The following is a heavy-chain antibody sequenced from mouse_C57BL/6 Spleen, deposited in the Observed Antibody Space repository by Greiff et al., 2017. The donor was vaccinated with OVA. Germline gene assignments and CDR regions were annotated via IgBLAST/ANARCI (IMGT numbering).Heavy chain of an antibody. CDR1: GFSLTSYA. Sequence: QVQLKESGPGLVAPSQSLSITCTVSGFSLTSYAISWVRQPPGKGLEWLGVIWTRGGTNYNSALKSRLSISKDNSKSQVFLKMNSLQTDDTARYYCARKGDTTDWYFDVWGTGTTVTVSS. D-gene: IGHD1-1*01. J-gene: IGHJ1*03. CDR2: IWTRGGT. CDR3: ARKGDTTDWYFDV. V-gene: IGHV2-9-1*01.